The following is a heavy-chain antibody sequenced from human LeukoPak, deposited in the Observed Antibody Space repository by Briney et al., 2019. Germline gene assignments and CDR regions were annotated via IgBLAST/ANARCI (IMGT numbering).Heavy chain of an antibody. V-gene: IGHV4-59*01. D-gene: IGHD3-10*01. CDR2: IYYSGST. CDR1: GGSISSYY. CDR3: ARGSYYGSGSYPLFDP. J-gene: IGHJ5*02. Sequence: PSETLSLTCTVSGGSISSYYWSWIRQPPGKGLEWIGYIYYSGSTNYNPSLKSRVTISVDTSKNQFSLKLSSVTAADTAVYYCARGSYYGSGSYPLFDPWGQGTLVTVSS.